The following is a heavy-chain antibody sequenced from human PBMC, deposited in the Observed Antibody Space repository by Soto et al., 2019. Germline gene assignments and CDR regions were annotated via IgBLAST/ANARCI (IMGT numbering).Heavy chain of an antibody. CDR2: MYYSGST. CDR3: ARHGERTRRSLNWLDL. D-gene: IGHD7-27*01. V-gene: IGHV4-39*01. J-gene: IGHJ5*02. Sequence: LSLTCTVSGGSISSSSYFWGWIRQPPGKGLEWIGSMYYSGSTYYNPSLKSRVTISVDTSKNQFSLKLSSVTAADTAVYYCARHGERTRRSLNWLDLWGQGTLVTVSS. CDR1: GGSISSSSYF.